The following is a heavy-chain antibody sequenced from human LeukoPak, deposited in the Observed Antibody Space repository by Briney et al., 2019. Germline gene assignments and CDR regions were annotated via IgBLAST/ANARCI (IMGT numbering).Heavy chain of an antibody. V-gene: IGHV3-23*01. CDR3: AKSGLQFLCFDY. D-gene: IGHD5-24*01. CDR2: ISGSGGST. Sequence: GGSLRLSGAASGFTFSSYAMSWVRQAPGKGLEWVSAISGSGGSTYYADSVKGRFTISRDNSKNTLYLQMNSLRAEDTAVYYCAKSGLQFLCFDYWGQGTLVTASS. CDR1: GFTFSSYA. J-gene: IGHJ4*02.